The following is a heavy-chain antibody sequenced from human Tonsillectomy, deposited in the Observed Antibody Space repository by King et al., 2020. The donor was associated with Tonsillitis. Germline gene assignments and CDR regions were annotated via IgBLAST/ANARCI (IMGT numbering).Heavy chain of an antibody. Sequence: EQLVQSGAEVKKPGASVKVSCKASGYTFTTYDINWVRQATGQGLEWMGWMIPNSGNTGYVRKFQGRVTMTRNTPINTAYMELSSLRSEDTAGYYCAKGLLLGPTKGYYSYVMDVWGQGTTVTVSS. CDR2: MIPNSGNT. D-gene: IGHD7-27*01. CDR1: GYTFTTYD. J-gene: IGHJ6*02. CDR3: AKGLLLGPTKGYYSYVMDV. V-gene: IGHV1-8*02.